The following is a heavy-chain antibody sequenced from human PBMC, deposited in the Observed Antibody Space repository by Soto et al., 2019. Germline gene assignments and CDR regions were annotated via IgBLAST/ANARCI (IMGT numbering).Heavy chain of an antibody. D-gene: IGHD6-19*01. J-gene: IGHJ4*02. CDR3: ARRTGVSGWPFDY. CDR1: GGSISSSSYY. CDR2: IYYSGST. V-gene: IGHV4-39*01. Sequence: QLQLQESGPGLVKPSETLSLTCTVSGGSISSSSYYWGWIRQPPGKGLEWIGSIYYSGSTYYNPSVKSRVTMSVDTSKNQFSLKLSSVTAADTAVYYCARRTGVSGWPFDYWGQGTLVTVSS.